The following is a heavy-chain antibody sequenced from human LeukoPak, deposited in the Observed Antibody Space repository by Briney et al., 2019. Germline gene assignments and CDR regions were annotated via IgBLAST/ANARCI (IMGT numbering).Heavy chain of an antibody. V-gene: IGHV4-59*04. D-gene: IGHD6-25*01. CDR1: GGSISSYY. CDR3: AAAKLSIDY. J-gene: IGHJ4*02. Sequence: PSETLSLTCTVSGGSISSYYWSWIRQPPGKGLEWIGYIYHSGSTYYNPSLKSRVTISVDRSKNQFSLKLSSVTAADTAVYYCAAAKLSIDYRGQGTLVTVSS. CDR2: IYHSGST.